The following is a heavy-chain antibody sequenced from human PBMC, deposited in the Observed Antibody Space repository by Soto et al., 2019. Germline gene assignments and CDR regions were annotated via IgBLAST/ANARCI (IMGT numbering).Heavy chain of an antibody. Sequence: QVQLQESGPGLVMPSDTLSLTCVVSDYSVSSSNWWGWIRQPPGKGLEWIGYISYTGTTYYNPSLKSRVTMSVDTSKNQFSPQLTSVTAVDTAVYYCARTTLRRGNFDSWGQGTLVTVSS. J-gene: IGHJ4*02. CDR3: ARTTLRRGNFDS. CDR1: DYSVSSSNW. D-gene: IGHD3-10*01. CDR2: ISYTGTT. V-gene: IGHV4-28*01.